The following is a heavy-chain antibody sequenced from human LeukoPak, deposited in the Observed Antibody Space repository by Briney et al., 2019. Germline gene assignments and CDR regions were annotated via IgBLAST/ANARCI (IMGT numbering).Heavy chain of an antibody. CDR2: INHSGST. Sequence: PSETLSLTCAVYGGSFSGYYWSWIRQPPGKGLEWIGEINHSGSTNYNSSLKSRVTISVDTSKNQLSLKLSSVTAADTAVYYCARWAYSSSWYGVRYFDYWGQGTLVTVSS. CDR3: ARWAYSSSWYGVRYFDY. J-gene: IGHJ4*02. D-gene: IGHD6-13*01. CDR1: GGSFSGYY. V-gene: IGHV4-34*01.